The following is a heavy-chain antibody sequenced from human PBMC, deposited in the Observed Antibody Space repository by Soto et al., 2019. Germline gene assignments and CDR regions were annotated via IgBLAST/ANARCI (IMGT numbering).Heavy chain of an antibody. D-gene: IGHD3-22*01. J-gene: IGHJ4*02. CDR1: GGSIISYY. Sequence: PSETLSLTCTVSGGSIISYYCIFIRHPPLKGLEWIGYIFYSGSTNYNPSLKSRVTISVDTTKNQFSLKLSSVTAADTAVYYCARERKDYYDSSGYFDYWGQGTLVTVSS. V-gene: IGHV4-59*01. CDR2: IFYSGST. CDR3: ARERKDYYDSSGYFDY.